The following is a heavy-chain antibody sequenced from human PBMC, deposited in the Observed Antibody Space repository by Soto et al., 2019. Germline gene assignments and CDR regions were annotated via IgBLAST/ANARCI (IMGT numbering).Heavy chain of an antibody. J-gene: IGHJ5*02. CDR3: ARHSSDSYYDFWSGHSWFDP. D-gene: IGHD3-3*01. Sequence: SETLSLTCTVSGGSISSSSYYWGWIRQPPGKGLEWIGSIYYSGSTYYNPSLKSRVTISVDTSKNQFSLKLSSVTAADTAVYYCARHSSDSYYDFWSGHSWFDPWGQGTLVTVSS. V-gene: IGHV4-39*01. CDR1: GGSISSSSYY. CDR2: IYYSGST.